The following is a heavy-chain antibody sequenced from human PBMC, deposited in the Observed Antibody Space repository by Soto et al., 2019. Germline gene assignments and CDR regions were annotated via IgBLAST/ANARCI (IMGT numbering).Heavy chain of an antibody. CDR2: IWYDGSNK. Sequence: GGSLRLSCAASGFTFSGYGMHWVRQAPGKGLEWVAVIWYDGSNKYYADSVKGRFTISRDNSKNTLYLQMNSLRAEDTAVYYCARAIGSSWYFGYWGQGTLVTVSS. CDR1: GFTFSGYG. J-gene: IGHJ4*02. V-gene: IGHV3-33*01. D-gene: IGHD6-13*01. CDR3: ARAIGSSWYFGY.